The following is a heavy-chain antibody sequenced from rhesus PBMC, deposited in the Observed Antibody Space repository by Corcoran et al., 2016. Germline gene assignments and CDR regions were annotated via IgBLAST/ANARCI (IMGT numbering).Heavy chain of an antibody. CDR3: AKGSGWKIGYFDD. CDR2: ISSGCRK. V-gene: IGHV3-103*01. J-gene: IGHJ4*01. D-gene: IGHD6-31*01. Sequence: EVQLVESGGGLAKPGGSLRLSCAASGFTFSSYAMHWVRQAPGKVLEWVSEISSGCRKYEADAVKGLCTSSRDNSKNTRSLQMNSLRAEDTAGYYCAKGSGWKIGYFDDWGKGVLVTVSS. CDR1: GFTFSSYA.